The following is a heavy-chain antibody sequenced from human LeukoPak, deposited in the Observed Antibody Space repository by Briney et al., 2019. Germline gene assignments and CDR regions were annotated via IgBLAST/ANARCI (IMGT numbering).Heavy chain of an antibody. V-gene: IGHV4-34*01. CDR3: ARGPVRGSYFDY. J-gene: IGHJ4*02. CDR2: INHSGST. D-gene: IGHD1-26*01. CDR1: GGSFSGYY. Sequence: PSETLSLTCAVYGGSFSGYYWSWIRQPPGKGLEWIGEINHSGSTNYNPSLKSRVTISVDTSKNQFSLKLSSVTAADTAVYYCARGPVRGSYFDYWGQGTLVTVSS.